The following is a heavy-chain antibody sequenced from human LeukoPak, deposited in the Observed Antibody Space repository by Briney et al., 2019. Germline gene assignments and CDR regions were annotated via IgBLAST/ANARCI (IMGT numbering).Heavy chain of an antibody. Sequence: SETLSLTCSVSGGSVSSDSNYWSWIRQPPGKGLEWIGYISYSGSTDYNPSLKSRVSISLGTSKNQVSLKLNSVTAADTAVYYCAREYRNNWRFDYWGQGTLVTVSS. D-gene: IGHD1-1*01. CDR2: ISYSGST. CDR1: GGSVSSDSNY. CDR3: AREYRNNWRFDY. V-gene: IGHV4-61*01. J-gene: IGHJ4*02.